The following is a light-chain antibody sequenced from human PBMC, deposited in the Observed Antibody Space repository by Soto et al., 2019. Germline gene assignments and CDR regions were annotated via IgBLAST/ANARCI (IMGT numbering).Light chain of an antibody. V-gene: IGLV2-11*01. J-gene: IGLJ2*01. CDR1: SSDVGGYKY. Sequence: QSALTQPRSVSGSPGQSVTISCTGTSSDVGGYKYVSWYQQHPGKAPKLMIYDVNKRPSGVPDRFSGSKSGNTASLTISGLQAEDEADYYCCSYAGSYHVIFVGGTKLTVL. CDR3: CSYAGSYHVI. CDR2: DVN.